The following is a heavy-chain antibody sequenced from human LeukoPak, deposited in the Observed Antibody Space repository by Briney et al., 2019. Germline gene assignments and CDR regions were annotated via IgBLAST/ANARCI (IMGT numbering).Heavy chain of an antibody. J-gene: IGHJ4*02. D-gene: IGHD5-18*01. Sequence: ASVKVSCKASGYTFTSYDINWVRQAPGQGLEWMGWMNPNSGNTDYAQKFQGRVTMTRNTSISTAYMELSSLRSEDTAVYYCARVGYSYGHDNGYYFDYWGQGTLVTVSS. CDR2: MNPNSGNT. V-gene: IGHV1-8*02. CDR3: ARVGYSYGHDNGYYFDY. CDR1: GYTFTSYD.